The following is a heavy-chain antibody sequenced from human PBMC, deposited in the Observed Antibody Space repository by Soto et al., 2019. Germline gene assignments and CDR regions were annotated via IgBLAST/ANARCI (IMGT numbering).Heavy chain of an antibody. CDR1: GFTFSSYS. V-gene: IGHV3-21*01. J-gene: IGHJ6*02. CDR2: ISSSSSYI. CDR3: ARSTTVTGGVGDIGVV. D-gene: IGHD4-17*01. Sequence: GGSLRLSCAASGFTFSSYSMNWVRQAPGKGLEWVSSISSSSSYIYYADSVKGRFTISRDNAKNSLYLQMNSLRDEDTAVYYCARSTTVTGGVGDIGVVWGQGHTVTVSS.